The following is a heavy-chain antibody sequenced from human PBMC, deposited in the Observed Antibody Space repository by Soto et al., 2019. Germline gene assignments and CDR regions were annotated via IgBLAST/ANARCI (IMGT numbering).Heavy chain of an antibody. Sequence: EVQLVESGGGLVQPGGSLRLSCAASGFTFSSYSMNWVRQAPGKGLEWVSYISSSSSTIYYADSVKGRFTISRDNAKHSLYLQMNSLRDEDTAVYYCARELAALNWFDPWGQGTLVTVSS. CDR2: ISSSSSTI. CDR1: GFTFSSYS. CDR3: ARELAALNWFDP. D-gene: IGHD1-1*01. J-gene: IGHJ5*02. V-gene: IGHV3-48*02.